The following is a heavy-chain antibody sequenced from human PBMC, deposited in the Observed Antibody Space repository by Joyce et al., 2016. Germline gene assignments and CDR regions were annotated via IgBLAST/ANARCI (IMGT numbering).Heavy chain of an antibody. Sequence: EVQLVESGGGLVKPGGSLRLSCAASGFTFSDVWMSWVRQAPGKGLEWVGRIKRKSDAGTTDYAAPVKGRFTISRDDSKNTLYLQMNSLKTEDTAVYYCTTARYGDYGGFDHWGQGTLVTVSS. CDR2: IKRKSDAGTT. D-gene: IGHD4-17*01. J-gene: IGHJ4*02. CDR3: TTARYGDYGGFDH. CDR1: GFTFSDVW. V-gene: IGHV3-15*01.